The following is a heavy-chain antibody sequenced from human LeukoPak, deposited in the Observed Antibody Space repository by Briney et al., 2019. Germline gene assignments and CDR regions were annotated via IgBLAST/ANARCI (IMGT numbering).Heavy chain of an antibody. V-gene: IGHV3-66*01. D-gene: IGHD4-17*01. Sequence: GGSLRLSCAVSGFTVSSNYMSWVRQAPGRGLEWVSVIHTGGSTYYADSVKGRFTISRDNSKNTVYLQMNSLRAEDTAVYYCVGATGFGYWGQGTLVTVSS. CDR1: GFTVSSNY. CDR3: VGATGFGY. J-gene: IGHJ4*02. CDR2: IHTGGST.